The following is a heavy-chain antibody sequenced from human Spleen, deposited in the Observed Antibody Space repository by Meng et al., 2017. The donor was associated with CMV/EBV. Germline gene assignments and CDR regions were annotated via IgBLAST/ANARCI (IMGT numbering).Heavy chain of an antibody. J-gene: IGHJ4*02. CDR3: VTDDLCSGGDCSVGY. V-gene: IGHV1-46*01. D-gene: IGHD2-21*02. CDR1: GYTFTTYY. CDR2: FNPSDGST. Sequence: ASVKVSCKASGYTFTTYYIHWVRQAPGQGLEWMGIFNPSDGSTRYAQKFQARVTVTRDTSTSTVYMELSSLRSDDTAVYYYVTDDLCSGGDCSVGYWGQGTLVTVSS.